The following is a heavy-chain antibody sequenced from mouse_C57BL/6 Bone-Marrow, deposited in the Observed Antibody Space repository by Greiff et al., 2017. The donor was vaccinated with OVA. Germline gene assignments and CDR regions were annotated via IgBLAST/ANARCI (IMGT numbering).Heavy chain of an antibody. V-gene: IGHV1-42*01. CDR3: ARGGNYYGRFDV. CDR2: INPSTGGT. Sequence: VQLKESGPELVKPGASVKISCKASGYSFTGYYMNWVKQSPEKSLEWIGEINPSTGGTTYNQKFKAKATVTVDKSSSTAYMQLKSLTSEDSAVYYCARGGNYYGRFDVWGTGTTVTVSS. D-gene: IGHD1-2*01. J-gene: IGHJ1*03. CDR1: GYSFTGYY.